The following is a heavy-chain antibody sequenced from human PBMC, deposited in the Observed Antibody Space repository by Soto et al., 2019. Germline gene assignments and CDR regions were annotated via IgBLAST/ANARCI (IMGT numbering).Heavy chain of an antibody. D-gene: IGHD6-13*01. CDR2: ISYDGSNK. V-gene: IGHV3-30*18. CDR3: AKDPYIAAAAKGGFDY. CDR1: GFTFSSYG. J-gene: IGHJ4*02. Sequence: GGSLRLSCAASGFTFSSYGMHWVRQAPGKGLEWVAVISYDGSNKYYADSVKGRFTISRDNSKNTLYLQMNSLRAEDTAVYYCAKDPYIAAAAKGGFDYWGQGTLVTVSS.